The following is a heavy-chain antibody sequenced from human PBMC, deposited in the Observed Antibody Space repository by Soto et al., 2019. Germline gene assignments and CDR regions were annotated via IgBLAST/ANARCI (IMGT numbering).Heavy chain of an antibody. V-gene: IGHV1-69*01. CDR2: IIPISGTV. J-gene: IGHJ5*02. CDR3: AAGGYSGYDYFHWFDP. D-gene: IGHD5-12*01. Sequence: QVQLVQSGAEVKKPGSSVKVSYKASGGTFSSYAISWVRQAPGQGLEWMGGIIPISGTVKYAQNFQGRVTITADESTSTVYMEMSSLRSEDTAVYYCAAGGYSGYDYFHWFDPWGQGTLVTVSS. CDR1: GGTFSSYA.